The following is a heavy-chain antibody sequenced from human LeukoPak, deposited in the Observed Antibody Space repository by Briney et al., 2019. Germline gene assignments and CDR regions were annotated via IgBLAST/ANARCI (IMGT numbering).Heavy chain of an antibody. CDR1: GGSISSSSYY. J-gene: IGHJ4*02. D-gene: IGHD2-15*01. Sequence: SETLSLTCTVSGGSISSSSYYWGWIRQPPGKGLEWIGSIYYSGSTYYNPSLKSRVTISVDTSKNQFFLKLSSVTAADTAVYYCARDHPVGDIVVSWGQGTLVTVSS. CDR3: ARDHPVGDIVVS. V-gene: IGHV4-39*07. CDR2: IYYSGST.